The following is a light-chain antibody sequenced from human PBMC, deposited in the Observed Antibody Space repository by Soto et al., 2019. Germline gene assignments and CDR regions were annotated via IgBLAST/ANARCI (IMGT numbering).Light chain of an antibody. Sequence: DLVMTQSPVSLPVTPGDPASMSCRSDQSLLHSKGHNYLNWYLVKPGQPPQLLIYLGSNRASGVPDRFSGSGSGTDFTLEISRVEAEDVGVYYCLQGLQTPYTFGQGTKPEIK. CDR3: LQGLQTPYT. CDR1: QSLLHSKGHNY. J-gene: IGKJ2*01. CDR2: LGS. V-gene: IGKV2-28*01.